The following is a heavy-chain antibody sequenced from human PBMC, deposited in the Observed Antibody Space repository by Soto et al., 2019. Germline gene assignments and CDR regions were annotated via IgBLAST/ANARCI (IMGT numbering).Heavy chain of an antibody. CDR1: GYSFTAYW. CDR3: TRRASSSFYHFDF. V-gene: IGHV5-10-1*01. D-gene: IGHD2-2*01. J-gene: IGHJ4*02. CDR2: IDPSDSYV. Sequence: LKISCQASGYSFTAYWITWVRQMPGKGLEWMATIDPSDSYVDYSPSFRGHVTFSVDRSITTVYLQWNSLKASDSAMYFCTRRASSSFYHFDFWGQGAFVTVPS.